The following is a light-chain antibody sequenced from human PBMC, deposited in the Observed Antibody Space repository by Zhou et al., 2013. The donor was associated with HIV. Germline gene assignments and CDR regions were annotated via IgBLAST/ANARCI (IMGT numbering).Light chain of an antibody. Sequence: IQMTQAPSSLSAYVGDKVVVTCRASQAINYDLMWFQQKPGRSPKSLIFAASNLQRGVSPRFSGSVSGTEFTLTISSLQPEDFATYYCQQSYSTPYTFGQGTKLEIK. CDR3: QQSYSTPYT. CDR1: QAINYD. CDR2: AAS. V-gene: IGKV1-39*01. J-gene: IGKJ2*01.